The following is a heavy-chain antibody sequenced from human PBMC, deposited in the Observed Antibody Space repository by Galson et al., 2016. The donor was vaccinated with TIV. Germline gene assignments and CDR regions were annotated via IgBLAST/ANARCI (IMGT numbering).Heavy chain of an antibody. V-gene: IGHV1-69*13. CDR2: IIPIFGTA. Sequence: SVKVSCKASGGTFSSYAISRVRQAPGQGLEWMGGIIPIFGTANYAQKFQGRVTITADESTSTAYMELSSLRSEDTAVFYCARSEYSYGKYYYYYYMDVWGKGTTVIVSS. J-gene: IGHJ6*03. CDR1: GGTFSSYA. D-gene: IGHD5-18*01. CDR3: ARSEYSYGKYYYYYYMDV.